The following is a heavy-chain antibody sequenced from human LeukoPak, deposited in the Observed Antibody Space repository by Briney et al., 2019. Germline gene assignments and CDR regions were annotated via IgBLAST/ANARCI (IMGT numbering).Heavy chain of an antibody. D-gene: IGHD6-19*01. V-gene: IGHV4-39*01. J-gene: IGHJ4*02. CDR2: MYYSGNT. Sequence: SETLSLTCTVSGGSISSSIYYWGWIRQPPGKGLEWIGSMYYSGNTYYNPSLKSRVTTSVDTSKNQFSLKLSSVTAADTAVYYCARIYSSGWYGTYWGQGTLVTVSS. CDR1: GGSISSSIYY. CDR3: ARIYSSGWYGTY.